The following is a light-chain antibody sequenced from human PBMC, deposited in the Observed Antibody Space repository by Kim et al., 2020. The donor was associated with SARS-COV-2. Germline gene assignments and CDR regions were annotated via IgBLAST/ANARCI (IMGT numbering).Light chain of an antibody. CDR1: SSDVGTYNY. CDR2: DVN. CDR3: SSYTSSRSLV. V-gene: IGLV2-14*03. Sequence: GQSITISCTGSSSDVGTYNYVSWYQQHPDKVPKLMIYDVNKRPSGVSDRFSGSKSGNTASLTISGLQAEDEAHYYCSSYTSSRSLVFGGGTKVTV. J-gene: IGLJ3*02.